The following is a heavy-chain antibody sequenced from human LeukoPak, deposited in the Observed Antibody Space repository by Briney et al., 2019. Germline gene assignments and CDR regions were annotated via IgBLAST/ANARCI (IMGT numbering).Heavy chain of an antibody. J-gene: IGHJ4*02. CDR2: ISSSSSYI. Sequence: GGSLRLSCAASGFTFSSYSMNWVRQAPGKGLEWVSSISSSSSYIYYADSVKGRFTISRDNAKNSLYLQMNSLRAEDTAVYYCARVGGSYYLEDYWGQGTLVTVSS. CDR3: ARVGGSYYLEDY. CDR1: GFTFSSYS. D-gene: IGHD1-26*01. V-gene: IGHV3-21*01.